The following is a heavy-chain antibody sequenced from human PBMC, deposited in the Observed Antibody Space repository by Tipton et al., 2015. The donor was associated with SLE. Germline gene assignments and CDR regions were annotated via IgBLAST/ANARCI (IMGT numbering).Heavy chain of an antibody. V-gene: IGHV3-23*01. J-gene: IGHJ4*02. CDR1: GYSISSSSYY. D-gene: IGHD2-15*01. CDR3: AKDKVAAWHY. CDR2: ISGSGGST. Sequence: GLVKPSETLSLTCAVSGYSISSSSYYWGWIRQPPGKGLEWVSAISGSGGSTYYADSVKGRFTISRDNSKNTLYLQMNSLRAEDTAVYYCAKDKVAAWHYWGQGTLVTVSS.